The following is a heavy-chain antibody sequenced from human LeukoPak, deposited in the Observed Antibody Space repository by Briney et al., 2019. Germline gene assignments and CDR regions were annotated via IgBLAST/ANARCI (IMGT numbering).Heavy chain of an antibody. CDR3: ARGLGYCTSTTCLLPFDY. V-gene: IGHV3-53*01. CDR2: FYSGGST. Sequence: PGGSLTLSCAASGFTVSTYYMTWVRRAPGKGLERVTVFYSGGSTYYADSVKGRFTVSRDNSKNTLYLQMNSLRAEDTAMYYCARGLGYCTSTTCLLPFDYWGQGTLVTVSS. J-gene: IGHJ4*02. CDR1: GFTVSTYY. D-gene: IGHD2-2*01.